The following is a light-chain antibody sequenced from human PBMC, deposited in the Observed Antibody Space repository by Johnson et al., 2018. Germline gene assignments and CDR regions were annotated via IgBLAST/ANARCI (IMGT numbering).Light chain of an antibody. CDR2: ENN. Sequence: QSVLTQPPSVSAAPGQKVTISCSGSSSNIGNNYVSWYQQLPGTAPKLLIYENNKRPSGIPDRFSGSKSGTSATLCITGLQTGDEADYYCGTWDSSLSAGIVFGTGTKVTVL. V-gene: IGLV1-51*02. CDR1: SSNIGNNY. J-gene: IGLJ1*01. CDR3: GTWDSSLSAGIV.